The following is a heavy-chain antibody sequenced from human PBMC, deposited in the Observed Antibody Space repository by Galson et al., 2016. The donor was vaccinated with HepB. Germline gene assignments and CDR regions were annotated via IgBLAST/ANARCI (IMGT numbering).Heavy chain of an antibody. V-gene: IGHV3-7*01. CDR1: GFTFTSHW. D-gene: IGHD6-13*01. CDR2: INQGGGEK. Sequence: SLRLSCAASGFTFTSHWMHWVRQAPGKGLEWVANINQGGGEKYYVDSVKGRFTISRDNAKNSLYLQMNSLRAEDTAVYYCAREWVIAANWFDPWGQGTLVTVSS. J-gene: IGHJ5*02. CDR3: AREWVIAANWFDP.